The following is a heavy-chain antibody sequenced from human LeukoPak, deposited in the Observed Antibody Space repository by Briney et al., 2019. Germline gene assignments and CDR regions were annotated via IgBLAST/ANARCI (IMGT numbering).Heavy chain of an antibody. V-gene: IGHV1-18*01. CDR1: GYTFTSYG. J-gene: IGHJ4*02. Sequence: ASVKVSCKASGYTFTSYGISWVRQAAGQGREWMGWISAYNGNTNYAQKLQGRVTMSTDTSTSAAYMELRSLRSDDTAVYYCARVPPPYSSSSWYFDYWGQGTLVTVSS. CDR3: ARVPPPYSSSSWYFDY. CDR2: ISAYNGNT. D-gene: IGHD6-6*01.